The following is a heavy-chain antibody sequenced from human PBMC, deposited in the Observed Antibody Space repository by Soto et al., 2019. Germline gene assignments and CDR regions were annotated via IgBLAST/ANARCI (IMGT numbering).Heavy chain of an antibody. D-gene: IGHD2-15*01. CDR2: VSAGGDMT. J-gene: IGHJ6*02. V-gene: IGHV3-23*01. CDR3: ARGDRGGSGSPASYYYSGLDV. Sequence: DVQLLESGGHLVQPGGSLRLSCAASGVTFSSYAMSWVRPAPGKGLVWVSSVSAGGDMTYYSDSVKGRFTISRDNANNVLFLQMNSLRIEDTALYYCARGDRGGSGSPASYYYSGLDVWGQGNTVTVS. CDR1: GVTFSSYA.